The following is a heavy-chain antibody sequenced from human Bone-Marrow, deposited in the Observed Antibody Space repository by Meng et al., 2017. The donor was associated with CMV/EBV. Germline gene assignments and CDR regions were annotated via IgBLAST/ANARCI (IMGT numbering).Heavy chain of an antibody. Sequence: SLKISCAASGFTFDDYAMHWVRQAPGKGLEWVSGISWNSGSIGYADSVKGRFTISRDNAKNSLYLQMNSLRAEDTAVYYCARELADYSSSWYLVNWFDPWGQGTLVTVSS. V-gene: IGHV3-9*01. CDR3: ARELADYSSSWYLVNWFDP. J-gene: IGHJ5*02. D-gene: IGHD6-13*01. CDR1: GFTFDDYA. CDR2: ISWNSGSI.